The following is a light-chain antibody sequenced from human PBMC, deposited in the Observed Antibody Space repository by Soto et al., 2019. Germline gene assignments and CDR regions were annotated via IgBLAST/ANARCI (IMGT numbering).Light chain of an antibody. CDR1: SSDVGGYNY. CDR3: NSYTSSGTGV. CDR2: DVS. V-gene: IGLV2-14*01. Sequence: QSALTQPASVSGSPGQSITISCTGTSSDVGGYNYVSLYQQHPGKAPKLMIYDVSNRPSGVSNRFSGSKSGNTASLTISGLQPEDEADYYCNSYTSSGTGVFGTGTKLTVL. J-gene: IGLJ1*01.